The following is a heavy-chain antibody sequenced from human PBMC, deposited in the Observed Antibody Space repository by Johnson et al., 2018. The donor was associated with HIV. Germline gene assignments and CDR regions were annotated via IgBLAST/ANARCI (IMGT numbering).Heavy chain of an antibody. D-gene: IGHD6-13*01. Sequence: VQLVESGGGVVRPGGSLRLSCAASGFTFDDYTMHWVRQVPGKGLEWVSLISWAGGSTYYADSVKGRFTISRDNPKNTLYLQMNSLRTEDTAVYYCAKKQAAAGTGGGAFDIWGQGTMVTVSS. J-gene: IGHJ3*02. V-gene: IGHV3-43*01. CDR2: ISWAGGST. CDR1: GFTFDDYT. CDR3: AKKQAAAGTGGGAFDI.